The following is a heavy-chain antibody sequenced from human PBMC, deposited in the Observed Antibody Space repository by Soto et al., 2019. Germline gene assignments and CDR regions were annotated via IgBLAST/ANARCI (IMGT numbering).Heavy chain of an antibody. J-gene: IGHJ6*02. V-gene: IGHV1-69*13. D-gene: IGHD6-13*01. CDR1: GGTFTSTA. CDR3: ASSAGLDHLLNYYGLNV. Sequence: AASVKVSCKASGGTFTSTAFSWVRQAPGQGLEWTGGIIPVLGTPNYAQKFQARLTVTADASTTTVHMELSSLRSDDTAVYYCASSAGLDHLLNYYGLNVWGQGTTVTVS. CDR2: IIPVLGTP.